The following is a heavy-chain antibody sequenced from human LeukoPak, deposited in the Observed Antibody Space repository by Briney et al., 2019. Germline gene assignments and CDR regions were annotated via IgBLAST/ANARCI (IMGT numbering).Heavy chain of an antibody. Sequence: PSETLSLTCTVSGGSISSGGSYWSWIRQHPGKGLQWIGHICYSVSTNNNPSLKRRVHISVDTSKNQFPLNLSSVTAADTAVYYCARGSYSGYASFDYWGQGTLVTVSS. CDR1: GGSISSGGSY. D-gene: IGHD5-12*01. J-gene: IGHJ4*02. CDR3: ARGSYSGYASFDY. V-gene: IGHV4-31*02. CDR2: ICYSVST.